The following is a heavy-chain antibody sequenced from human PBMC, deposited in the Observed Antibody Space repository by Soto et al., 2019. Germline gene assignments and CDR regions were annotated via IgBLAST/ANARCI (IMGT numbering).Heavy chain of an antibody. V-gene: IGHV3-30*18. CDR3: AKVAPLYYDSSAYYFDY. CDR2: ISYDGSNK. CDR1: GFTFSNYG. D-gene: IGHD3-22*01. Sequence: GGSLRLSCAASGFTFSNYGMHWVRQAPGMGLERVAVISYDGSNKYYADSVKGRFTISRDNSKNTLYLQMNSLRAEDTAVYYCAKVAPLYYDSSAYYFDYWGQGTLVTVSS. J-gene: IGHJ4*02.